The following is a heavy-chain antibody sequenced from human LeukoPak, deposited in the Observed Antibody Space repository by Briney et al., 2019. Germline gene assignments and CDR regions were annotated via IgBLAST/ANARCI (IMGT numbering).Heavy chain of an antibody. D-gene: IGHD2-21*02. Sequence: GGSLRLSGAASGFAFDDYAMHWVRQPPGKGLEWVSGISWNSGNIGYAGSVKGRFTISRDNAKNSLYLQMNSLGAEDTALYYCAKGPPLRDYGMDVWGQGTTVTVSS. CDR3: AKGPPLRDYGMDV. CDR1: GFAFDDYA. CDR2: ISWNSGNI. V-gene: IGHV3-9*01. J-gene: IGHJ6*02.